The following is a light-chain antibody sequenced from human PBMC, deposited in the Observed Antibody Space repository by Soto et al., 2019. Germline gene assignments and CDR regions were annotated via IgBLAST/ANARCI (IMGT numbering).Light chain of an antibody. CDR3: KSYATGSTRV. J-gene: IGLJ1*01. CDR1: SSAIGNYHY. V-gene: IGLV2-14*01. Sequence: QSALTQPASVSGSPGQAITISCTGSSSAIGNYHYGSWYSQRPGKCPKVLFTGVSNPPSCAANRFSGFKSGNTASLTISALQADDEADYYSKSYATGSTRVFGTRTKFTGL. CDR2: GVS.